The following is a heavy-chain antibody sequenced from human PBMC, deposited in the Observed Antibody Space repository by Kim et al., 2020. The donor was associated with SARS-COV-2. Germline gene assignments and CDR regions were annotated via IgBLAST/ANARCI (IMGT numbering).Heavy chain of an antibody. CDR1: GGTFSSYA. CDR3: ARASFFYDSSGYHFDY. CDR2: IIPMFGIA. D-gene: IGHD3-22*01. Sequence: SVKFSCKASGGTFSSYAISWVRQAPGQGLEWMGRIIPMFGIANYAQKFQGRVTITADKSTSTAYMELSSLRSEDTAVYYCARASFFYDSSGYHFDYWGQ. J-gene: IGHJ4*02. V-gene: IGHV1-69*04.